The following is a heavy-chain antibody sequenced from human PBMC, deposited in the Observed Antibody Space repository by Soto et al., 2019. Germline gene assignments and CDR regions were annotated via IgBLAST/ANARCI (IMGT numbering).Heavy chain of an antibody. V-gene: IGHV5-51*01. Sequence: PGESLKISCKGSGYSFTSYWIGWVRQMPGKGLEWMGIIYPGDSDTRYSPSFQGQVTISADKSISTAYLQWSSLKASDIAMYYCARLNAGVGATTTLDYWGQGTLVTVSS. CDR1: GYSFTSYW. CDR2: IYPGDSDT. CDR3: ARLNAGVGATTTLDY. D-gene: IGHD1-26*01. J-gene: IGHJ4*02.